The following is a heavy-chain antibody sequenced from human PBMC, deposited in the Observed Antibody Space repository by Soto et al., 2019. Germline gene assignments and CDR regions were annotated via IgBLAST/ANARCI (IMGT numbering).Heavy chain of an antibody. CDR2: ITSASNT. Sequence: GSLRLSCAASGFTFSSYGMHWVRQAPGKGLEWVSVITSASNTYYADSVKGRFTISRDNSKNTLYLQMSSLRAEDTALYYCAKGDSGSFDYWGQGTLVTVSS. D-gene: IGHD3-10*01. CDR3: AKGDSGSFDY. CDR1: GFTFSSYG. V-gene: IGHV3-NL1*01. J-gene: IGHJ4*02.